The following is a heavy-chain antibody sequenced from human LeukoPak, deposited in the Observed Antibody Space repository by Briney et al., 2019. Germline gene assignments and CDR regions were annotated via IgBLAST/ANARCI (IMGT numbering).Heavy chain of an antibody. D-gene: IGHD1-1*01. Sequence: SGGSLKLSCEASGFTFSSYVMIWVRRAPGRGLQWVSVISENGRTYYADSVRGRFTVSRDNSKNTLFLQMNSLRAEDTAMYYCAKGSANWDGYKGNYDPWGQGTLVTVSS. J-gene: IGHJ5*02. V-gene: IGHV3-23*01. CDR3: AKGSANWDGYKGNYDP. CDR1: GFTFSSYV. CDR2: ISENGRT.